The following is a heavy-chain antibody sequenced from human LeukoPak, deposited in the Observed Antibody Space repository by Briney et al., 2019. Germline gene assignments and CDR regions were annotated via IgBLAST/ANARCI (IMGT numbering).Heavy chain of an antibody. Sequence: ASVKVSCKASGYTFTSYDINRVRQATGQGLEWMGWMNPNSGNTGYAQKFQGRVTMTRNTSISTAYMELSSLGSEDTAVYYCASGLSLRYFDWLQIDYWGQGTLVTVSS. CDR1: GYTFTSYD. D-gene: IGHD3-9*01. CDR3: ASGLSLRYFDWLQIDY. V-gene: IGHV1-8*01. CDR2: MNPNSGNT. J-gene: IGHJ4*02.